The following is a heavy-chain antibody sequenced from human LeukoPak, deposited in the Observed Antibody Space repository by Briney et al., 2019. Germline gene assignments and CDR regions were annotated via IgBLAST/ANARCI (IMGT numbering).Heavy chain of an antibody. CDR1: GYTFTGYY. Sequence: ASVKVSCKASGYTFTGYYMHWVRQAPGQGLAWMGWINPNSGGTNYAQKFQGRVTMTRDTSISTAYMELSRLRSGDTAVYYCARDLEWLLLGWFDTWGQGTLVTVSS. CDR3: ARDLEWLLLGWFDT. CDR2: INPNSGGT. V-gene: IGHV1-2*02. J-gene: IGHJ5*02. D-gene: IGHD3-3*01.